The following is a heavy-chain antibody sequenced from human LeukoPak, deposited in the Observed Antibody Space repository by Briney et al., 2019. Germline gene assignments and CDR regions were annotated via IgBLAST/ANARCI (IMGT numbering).Heavy chain of an antibody. Sequence: GESLKISCKGSGYTFTNDWIGWVRQMPGKGLEWMGIIFPGDSDTRYSPSFQGQVTISADKSKSTAYLQWSSLKASDTAMYYCARQRFTTRAYAGNWFDPWGQGTLVTVSS. CDR1: GYTFTNDW. J-gene: IGHJ5*02. CDR2: IFPGDSDT. D-gene: IGHD3-16*01. V-gene: IGHV5-51*01. CDR3: ARQRFTTRAYAGNWFDP.